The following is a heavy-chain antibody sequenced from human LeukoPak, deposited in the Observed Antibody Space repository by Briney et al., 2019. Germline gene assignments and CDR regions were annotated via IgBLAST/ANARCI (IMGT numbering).Heavy chain of an antibody. V-gene: IGHV4-59*01. CDR2: IYYSGST. CDR1: GGSISSYY. CDR3: ARESGTIFGADQNWFDP. Sequence: PSETLSLTCTVSGGSISSYYWSWIRQPPGKGLDWIGYIYYSGSTNYNPSLKSRVTISVDTSKNQFSLKLSSVTAADTAVYYCARESGTIFGADQNWFDPWGQGTLVTVSS. J-gene: IGHJ5*02. D-gene: IGHD3-3*01.